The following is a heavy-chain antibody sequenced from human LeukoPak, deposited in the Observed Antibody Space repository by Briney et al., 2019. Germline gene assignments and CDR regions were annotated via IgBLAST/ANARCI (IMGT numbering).Heavy chain of an antibody. D-gene: IGHD4-17*01. CDR1: GGSISSYY. CDR3: ARDLYGDYAFDI. Sequence: SETLSVTCTVSGGSISSYYWTWIRQPPGKGLEWIEYIYGSGRTNYNPSVKSRVTISVDTSRKQFSLKLSSVTAADTAVYYCARDLYGDYAFDIWGQGTLVTVSS. V-gene: IGHV4-59*01. CDR2: IYGSGRT. J-gene: IGHJ3*02.